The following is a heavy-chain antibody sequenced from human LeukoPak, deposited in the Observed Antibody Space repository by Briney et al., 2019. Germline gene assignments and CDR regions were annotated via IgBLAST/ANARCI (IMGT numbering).Heavy chain of an antibody. CDR3: ARERQWLVVYYYMDV. D-gene: IGHD6-19*01. CDR1: GFTFSTYA. CDR2: ISGSGSKT. J-gene: IGHJ6*03. Sequence: GGSLRLSCAASGFTFSTYAMSWVRQAPGKGLEWVSAISGSGSKTSVKGRFTISRDNAKNSLYLQMNSLRAEDTAVYYCARERQWLVVYYYMDVWGKGTTVTVSS. V-gene: IGHV3-23*01.